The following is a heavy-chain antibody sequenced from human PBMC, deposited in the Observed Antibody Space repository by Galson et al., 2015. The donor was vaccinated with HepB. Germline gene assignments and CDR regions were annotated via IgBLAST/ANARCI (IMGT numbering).Heavy chain of an antibody. Sequence: SVKVSCKASGYTFTSYAMHWVRQAPGQRLEWMGWINAGNGNTKYSQKFQGRVTITRDTSASTAYMELSSLRSEDTAVYYCARDQLLWFGETTNYFDYWGQGTLVTVSS. CDR3: ARDQLLWFGETTNYFDY. V-gene: IGHV1-3*01. D-gene: IGHD3-10*01. J-gene: IGHJ4*02. CDR2: INAGNGNT. CDR1: GYTFTSYA.